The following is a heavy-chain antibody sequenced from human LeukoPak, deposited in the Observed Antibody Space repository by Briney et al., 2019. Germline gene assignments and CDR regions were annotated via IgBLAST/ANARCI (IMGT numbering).Heavy chain of an antibody. D-gene: IGHD6-6*01. CDR3: AEGHSSSGY. CDR2: ISYDGSNK. CDR1: GFTFSSYA. Sequence: GGSLRLSCAASGFTFSSYAMHWVRQAPGKGLEWVAVISYDGSNKYYADSVKGRFTISRDNSKNTLYLQMNSLRAEDTAVYYCAEGHSSSGYWGQGTLVTVSS. J-gene: IGHJ4*02. V-gene: IGHV3-30-3*02.